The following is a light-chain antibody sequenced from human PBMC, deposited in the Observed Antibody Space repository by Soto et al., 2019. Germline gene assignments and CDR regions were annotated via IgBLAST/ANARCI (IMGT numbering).Light chain of an antibody. V-gene: IGKV1-5*01. CDR1: QSISSW. Sequence: DIPMTQSPSTLSASVGDRVTITCRASQSISSWLAWYQQKPGKAPKLLNYDASSLESGVPSRFSGSGSGTEFTLTISSLQPDDFATYYCQQYNSYSRTFGQGTKVEIK. CDR3: QQYNSYSRT. CDR2: DAS. J-gene: IGKJ1*01.